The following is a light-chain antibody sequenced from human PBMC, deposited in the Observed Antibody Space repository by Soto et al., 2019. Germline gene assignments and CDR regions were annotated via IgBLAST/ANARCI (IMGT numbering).Light chain of an antibody. CDR3: QQYNSYSWT. Sequence: DIQRTQSPSFLSASVGDKVTITCRATESVSKWLAWYQEKPGNPPRPLIYDASTLESGVPSRFSGSGSGTEFTLTISSLQADDFAIYYCQQYNSYSWTFGQGTKVDI. V-gene: IGKV1-5*01. CDR2: DAS. CDR1: ESVSKW. J-gene: IGKJ1*01.